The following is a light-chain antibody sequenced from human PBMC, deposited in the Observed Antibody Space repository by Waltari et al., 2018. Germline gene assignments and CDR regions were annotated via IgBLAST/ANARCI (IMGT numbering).Light chain of an antibody. J-gene: IGKJ4*01. CDR3: QQRSYWPLT. CDR1: QSVSNY. V-gene: IGKV3-11*01. Sequence: DIVLTQSQATLSLSPGERANLSCRASQSVSNYLPWYQQKPGQPPMLLSYYASNSATGIPARFSGSGSGTDFTLTISSLEPEDFALYYCQQRSYWPLTFGGGTKVEIK. CDR2: YAS.